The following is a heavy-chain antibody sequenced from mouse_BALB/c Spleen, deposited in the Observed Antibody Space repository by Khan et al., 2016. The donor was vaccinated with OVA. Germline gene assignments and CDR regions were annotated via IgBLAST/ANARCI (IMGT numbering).Heavy chain of an antibody. Sequence: EVKLQESGAELVKPGASVKLSCTASGFNIKDTYIHWVKQRPEQGPEWIGRIDPANGDTKYDPKFQDKAPITADTSSNTAYLHLSILTSEDTAVYYWATRDGNPVAYWGQGTLGTVSA. CDR1: GFNIKDTY. CDR3: ATRDGNPVAY. V-gene: IGHV14-3*02. CDR2: IDPANGDT. D-gene: IGHD2-1*01. J-gene: IGHJ3*01.